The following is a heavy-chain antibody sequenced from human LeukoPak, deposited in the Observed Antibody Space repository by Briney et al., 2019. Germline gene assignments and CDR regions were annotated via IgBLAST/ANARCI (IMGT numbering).Heavy chain of an antibody. D-gene: IGHD3-3*01. CDR3: ARGPLRFLERSRIFHY. CDR2: INHSGST. Sequence: PSETLSLTCAVYGGSFSGYYWSWIRQPPGKGLEWIGEINHSGSTNYNPSLKSRVTISVDTSKNQFSLKLSSVTAADTAVYYCARGPLRFLERSRIFHYWGQGTLVTVSS. V-gene: IGHV4-34*01. J-gene: IGHJ4*02. CDR1: GGSFSGYY.